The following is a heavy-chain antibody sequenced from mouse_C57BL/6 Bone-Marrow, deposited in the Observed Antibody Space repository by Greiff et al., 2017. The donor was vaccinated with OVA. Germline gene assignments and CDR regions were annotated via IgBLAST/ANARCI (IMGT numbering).Heavy chain of an antibody. J-gene: IGHJ2*01. Sequence: EVQLVESEGGLVQPGSSMKLSCTASGFTFSDYYMAWVRQVPEKGLEWVANINYDGSSTYYLDSLKSRFIISRDNAKNILYLQMSSLKSEDTATYYCERERDDGPYFDYWGQGTTLTVSS. D-gene: IGHD2-3*01. CDR2: INYDGSST. V-gene: IGHV5-16*01. CDR3: ERERDDGPYFDY. CDR1: GFTFSDYY.